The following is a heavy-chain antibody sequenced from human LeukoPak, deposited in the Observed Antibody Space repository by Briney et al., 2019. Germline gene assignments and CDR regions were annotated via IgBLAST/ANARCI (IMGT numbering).Heavy chain of an antibody. J-gene: IGHJ4*02. D-gene: IGHD5-18*01. CDR3: ARGYSYGWGD. Sequence: SETLSLTCTVSGYSISSSYYWSWIRQPPGKGLEWIGYIYYSGSTNYNPSLKSRVTISVDTSKNQFSLKLSSVTAADTAVYYCARGYSYGWGDWGQGTLVTVSS. CDR1: GYSISSSYY. V-gene: IGHV4-61*01. CDR2: IYYSGST.